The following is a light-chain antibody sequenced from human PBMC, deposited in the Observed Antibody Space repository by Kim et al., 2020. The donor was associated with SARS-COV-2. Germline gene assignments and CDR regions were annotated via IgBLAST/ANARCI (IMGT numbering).Light chain of an antibody. V-gene: IGLV3-19*01. CDR3: LCRDSSGNIWL. CDR1: SLRSDF. Sequence: ALGKTVRITNQGDSLRSDFTSRYHQRPGQAPVFVIYGNNNRASGIPDRFSGSRSGNTASLTITGAQAEDEADYNCLCRDSSGNIWLFGGGTQLTVL. CDR2: GNN. J-gene: IGLJ3*02.